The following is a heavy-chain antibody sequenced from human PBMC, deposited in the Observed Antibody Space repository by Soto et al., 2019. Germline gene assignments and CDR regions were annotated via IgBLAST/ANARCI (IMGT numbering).Heavy chain of an antibody. CDR1: GGSSSGYY. CDR2: INHSGST. J-gene: IGHJ6*02. D-gene: IGHD5-18*01. CDR3: ARGPRGYSYGYGGRTGYYYYGMDV. Sequence: SETLSLTCAVYGGSSSGYYWSWIRQPPGKGLERIGEINHSGSTNYNPSLKSRVTISVDTSKNQFSLKLSSVTAADTAVYYCARGPRGYSYGYGGRTGYYYYGMDVWGQGTTVTVSS. V-gene: IGHV4-34*01.